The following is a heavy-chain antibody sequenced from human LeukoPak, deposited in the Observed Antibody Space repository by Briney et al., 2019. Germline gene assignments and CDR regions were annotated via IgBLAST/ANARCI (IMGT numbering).Heavy chain of an antibody. CDR2: INHSGST. CDR1: GGAFSGYY. J-gene: IGHJ5*02. V-gene: IGHV4-34*01. Sequence: SETLSLTCAVYGGAFSGYYWSWIRQPPGKGLEWIGEINHSGSTNYNPSLKSRVTISVDTSKNQFSLKLSSVTAADTAVYYCARAEEVYDYVWGSSHWFDPWGQGTLVTVSS. CDR3: ARAEEVYDYVWGSSHWFDP. D-gene: IGHD3-16*01.